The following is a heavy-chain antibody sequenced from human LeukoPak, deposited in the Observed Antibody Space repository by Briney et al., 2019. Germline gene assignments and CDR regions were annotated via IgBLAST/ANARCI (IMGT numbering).Heavy chain of an antibody. V-gene: IGHV1-24*01. J-gene: IGHJ4*02. Sequence: ASVKVSCKVSGYTLTELSMHWVRQAPGKGLEWMGGFGPEDGETIYAQKFQGRVTMTEDTSTDTAYMELSSLRSEDTAVYYCATGIAAAGTLFDYWGQGTLVTVSS. CDR1: GYTLTELS. D-gene: IGHD6-13*01. CDR3: ATGIAAAGTLFDY. CDR2: FGPEDGET.